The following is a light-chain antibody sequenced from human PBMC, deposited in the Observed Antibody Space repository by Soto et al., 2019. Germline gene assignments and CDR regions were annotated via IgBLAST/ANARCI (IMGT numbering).Light chain of an antibody. CDR1: QSVSSN. V-gene: IGKV3-15*01. J-gene: IGKJ1*01. Sequence: EIVMTQSPVTLSVSPGERANLSCRASQSVSSNLAWYQQKPGQAPRLLIYGASTRATVFPARFSGSGSGTEFTLTISSLQSEDFAVYYCQQYNNWPRTFGQGTKVEIK. CDR3: QQYNNWPRT. CDR2: GAS.